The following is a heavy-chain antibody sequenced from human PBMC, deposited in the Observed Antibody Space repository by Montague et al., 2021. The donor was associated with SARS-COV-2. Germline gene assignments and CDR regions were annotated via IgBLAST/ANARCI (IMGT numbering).Heavy chain of an antibody. CDR3: AKDSYYDFWSGYSPGENWFDP. CDR1: GLTFGDYA. CDR2: ISWNGGSI. D-gene: IGHD3-3*01. J-gene: IGHJ5*02. Sequence: SLRLSCAASGLTFGDYAMHWVRQAPGKGLEWVSGISWNGGSIGYADSVKGRFTISRDNAKSSLYLQMNSLRAEDTALYYCAKDSYYDFWSGYSPGENWFDPWGQGTLVTVSS. V-gene: IGHV3-9*01.